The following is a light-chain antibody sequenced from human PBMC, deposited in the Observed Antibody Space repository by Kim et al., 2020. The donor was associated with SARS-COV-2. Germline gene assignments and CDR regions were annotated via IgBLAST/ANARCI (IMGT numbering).Light chain of an antibody. V-gene: IGLV2-14*03. J-gene: IGLJ1*01. CDR3: SSFTSSSTLV. CDR2: DVS. Sequence: GHSIPISCPGTSSDVSGYNYVSWYQQHPGKAPKLMIYDVSNRPSGVSNRFSGSKSGNTASLTISGLQAEDEADYSCSSFTSSSTLVFGTGTKVTVL. CDR1: SSDVSGYNY.